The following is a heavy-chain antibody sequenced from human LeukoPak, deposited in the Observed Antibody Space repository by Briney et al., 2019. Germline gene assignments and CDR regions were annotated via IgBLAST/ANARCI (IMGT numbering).Heavy chain of an antibody. CDR2: IKQDGSEK. V-gene: IGHV3-7*01. D-gene: IGHD5-18*01. J-gene: IGHJ3*02. CDR3: ARAPWIQLWFGAFDI. CDR1: GFTFSSYW. Sequence: GGSLRLSCAASGFTFSSYWMSWVRQAPGKGLEWVANIKQDGSEKYYVDSVKGRFTIPRDNAKNSLYLQMNSLRAEDTAVYYCARAPWIQLWFGAFDIWGQGTMVTVSS.